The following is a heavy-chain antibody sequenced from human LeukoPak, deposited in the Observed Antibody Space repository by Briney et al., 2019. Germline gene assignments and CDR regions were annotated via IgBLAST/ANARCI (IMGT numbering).Heavy chain of an antibody. CDR2: IYFSGST. CDR1: GGSISNYY. CDR3: AREGEAAVAGLDY. V-gene: IGHV4-59*12. D-gene: IGHD6-19*01. J-gene: IGHJ4*02. Sequence: SETLSLTCTVSGGSISNYYWSWIRQSPGKGLEWIGYIYFSGSTNYNPSLKSRVTISVDKSKNQFSLKLSSVTAADTAVYYCAREGEAAVAGLDYWGQGTLVTVSS.